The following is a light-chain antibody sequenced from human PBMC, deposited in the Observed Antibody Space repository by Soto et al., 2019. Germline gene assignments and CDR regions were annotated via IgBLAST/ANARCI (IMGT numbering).Light chain of an antibody. CDR2: EVS. J-gene: IGLJ3*02. V-gene: IGLV2-14*01. CDR3: SSFTSISTRV. Sequence: QSALTQPASVSGSPGQSITISCTGTSSDVGSYNYVSWYQQHPGKAPKLMIYEVSNRPSGVSNRFSGSKSGNTASLNISGLQAEDEANYSFSSFTSISTRVFGGGTQLTVL. CDR1: SSDVGSYNY.